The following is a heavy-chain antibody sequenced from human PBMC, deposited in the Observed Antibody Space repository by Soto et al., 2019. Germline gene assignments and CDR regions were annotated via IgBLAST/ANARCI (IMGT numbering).Heavy chain of an antibody. J-gene: IGHJ6*02. CDR1: GGSVSSGSYY. CDR2: IYYSGST. D-gene: IGHD6-13*01. V-gene: IGHV4-61*01. Sequence: SETLSLTCTVSGGSVSSGSYYWSWIRQPPWKGLEWIGYIYYSGSTNYNPSLKSRVTISVDTSKNQFSLKLSSVTAADTAVYYCATIAAARIYYYYGMDVWGQGTTVTVSS. CDR3: ATIAAARIYYYYGMDV.